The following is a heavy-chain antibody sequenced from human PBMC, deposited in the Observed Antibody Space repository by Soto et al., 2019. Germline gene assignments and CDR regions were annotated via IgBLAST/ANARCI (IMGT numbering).Heavy chain of an antibody. Sequence: GGSLRLSCAASGFTFSSYWMHWVRQAPGKGLVWVSRINSDGSSTSYADSVKGRFTISRDNAKNTLYLQMNSLRAEDTAVYYCARGLLGGGSGSYYRIIDYYYYYYMDVWGKGTTVTVSS. J-gene: IGHJ6*03. D-gene: IGHD3-10*01. V-gene: IGHV3-74*01. CDR1: GFTFSSYW. CDR3: ARGLLGGGSGSYYRIIDYYYYYYMDV. CDR2: INSDGSST.